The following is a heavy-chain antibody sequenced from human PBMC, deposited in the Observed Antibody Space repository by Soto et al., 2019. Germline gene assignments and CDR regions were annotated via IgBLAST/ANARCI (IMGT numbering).Heavy chain of an antibody. J-gene: IGHJ5*02. Sequence: QVQLVQSGAEVKKPGSSVNVSCKASGGTSRSLSITWVRQAPGQGLEWMGGLTPLFGIPNYPQKFQGRLTMTADKSASTAYLELSSLGSEDTAVYYCARDTHSAGGWFDTWGRGTLVTVSS. CDR2: LTPLFGIP. V-gene: IGHV1-69*17. CDR3: ARDTHSAGGWFDT. D-gene: IGHD2-15*01. CDR1: GGTSRSLS.